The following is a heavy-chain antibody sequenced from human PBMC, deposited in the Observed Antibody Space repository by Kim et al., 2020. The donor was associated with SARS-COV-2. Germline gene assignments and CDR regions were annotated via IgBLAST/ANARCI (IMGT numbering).Heavy chain of an antibody. CDR1: GGSFSVYY. D-gene: IGHD1-1*01. Sequence: SETLSLTCGLTGGSFSVYYWSWIRQSPEKGLEWIGKIYQYGDINYNPSRQNRVTISLDTSKNQYSLQSTSLTAADTAVYYCARRQTVRALEYWGQETLVTVPT. V-gene: IGHV4-34*01. J-gene: IGHJ4*02. CDR3: ARRQTVRALEY. CDR2: IYQYGDI.